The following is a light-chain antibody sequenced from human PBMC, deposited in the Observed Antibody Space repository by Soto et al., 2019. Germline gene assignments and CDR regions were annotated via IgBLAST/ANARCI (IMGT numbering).Light chain of an antibody. V-gene: IGKV3-11*01. CDR1: QSVSSS. Sequence: FVVTQSPDTLSLSPGETATLSCRASQSVSSSVAWYQHKPGQSPRLVVYSGYKRSAGIPARFSGIGSGTVFTFTITSLENAEVAVYYCQQRYSWKWVFGPETKVDIK. J-gene: IGKJ1*01. CDR3: QQRYSWKWV. CDR2: SGY.